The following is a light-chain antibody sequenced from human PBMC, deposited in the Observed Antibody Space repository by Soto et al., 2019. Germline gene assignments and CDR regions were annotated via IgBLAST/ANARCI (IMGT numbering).Light chain of an antibody. CDR3: QPYGNSPLT. V-gene: IGKV3-20*01. CDR2: GAS. J-gene: IGKJ4*01. CDR1: QSVTSSY. Sequence: EIVLTQSPGTLSLSPGERATLSCRASQSVTSSYIAWYQQKPGQAPRLLIYGASSRATGIPDRFSGSGSGTDFTLTISRLEPEDFAVYYCQPYGNSPLTFGGGTKVEIK.